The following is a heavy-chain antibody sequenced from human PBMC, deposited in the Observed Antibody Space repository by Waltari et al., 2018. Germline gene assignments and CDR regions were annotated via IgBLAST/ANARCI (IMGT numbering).Heavy chain of an antibody. J-gene: IGHJ6*02. CDR1: GYSFTSYW. CDR3: ARPRILYGALMDV. V-gene: IGHV5-51*03. D-gene: IGHD2-8*01. Sequence: EVQLVQSGAEVKKPGESLKISCKGSGYSFTSYWIGWVRPMPGKGLEWMGIIYPGDSDTRYSPSFQGQVTTSADKSISTAYLQWSSLKASDTAMYYCARPRILYGALMDVWGQGTTVTVSS. CDR2: IYPGDSDT.